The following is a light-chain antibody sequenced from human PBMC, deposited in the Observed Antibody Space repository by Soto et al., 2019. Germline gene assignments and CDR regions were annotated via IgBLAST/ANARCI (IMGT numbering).Light chain of an antibody. J-gene: IGKJ4*01. V-gene: IGKV3-15*01. CDR3: QQYNNWPPLT. CDR1: QSVSDT. Sequence: EIVMTQSPATLSVSPGERATLSCRASQSVSDTLAWYQQKPGQAPRLLIYGASTRATGIPARFSGSGSGTELTLTISSLQSEDFAIYYCQQYNNWPPLTFGGGTKVEIK. CDR2: GAS.